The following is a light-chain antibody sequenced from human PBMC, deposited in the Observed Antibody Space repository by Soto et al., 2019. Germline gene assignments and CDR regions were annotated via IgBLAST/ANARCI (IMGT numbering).Light chain of an antibody. Sequence: EIVLTQSPGTLSLSPGERATLSCRATQSVRNRYIAWYQQKPGQAPRLLIYGGSSRATGIPDRFSGSGSGTDCTLTISRLEPEDFAGYYCQEFGSSPITVGQETRLEI. CDR3: QEFGSSPIT. CDR1: QSVRNRY. J-gene: IGKJ5*01. V-gene: IGKV3-20*01. CDR2: GGS.